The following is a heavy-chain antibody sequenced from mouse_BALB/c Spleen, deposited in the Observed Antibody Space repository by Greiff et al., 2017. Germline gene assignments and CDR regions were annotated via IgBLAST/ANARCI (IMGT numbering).Heavy chain of an antibody. CDR1: GYTFTSYW. V-gene: IGHV1-7*01. CDR2: INPSTGYT. Sequence: QVQLQQSGAELAKPGASVKMSCKASGYTFTSYWMHWVKQRPGQGLEWIGYINPSTGYTEYNQKFKDKATLTADKSSSTAYMQLSSLTSEDSADYYCARRSGNYFDYWGQGTTLTVSS. J-gene: IGHJ2*01. CDR3: ARRSGNYFDY.